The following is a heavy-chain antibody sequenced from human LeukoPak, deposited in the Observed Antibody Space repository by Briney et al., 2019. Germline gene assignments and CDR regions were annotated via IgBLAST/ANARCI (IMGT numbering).Heavy chain of an antibody. CDR1: GDSISSSY. CDR2: IYYSGST. J-gene: IGHJ3*02. D-gene: IGHD4-23*01. V-gene: IGHV4-59*01. Sequence: SETLSLTCTASGDSISSSYWSWIRQPPGRGLEWVGYIYYSGSTNFNPSLKSRVTISVDSSKNQFSLKLSSVTAADTAVYYCARERTTVVTPNAFDIWGQGTMVTVSS. CDR3: ARERTTVVTPNAFDI.